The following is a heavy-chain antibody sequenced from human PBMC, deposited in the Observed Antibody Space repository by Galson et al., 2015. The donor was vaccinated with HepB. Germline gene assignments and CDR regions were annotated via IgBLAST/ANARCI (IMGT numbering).Heavy chain of an antibody. Sequence: SVKVSCKASGGTFSSYAISWVRQAPGQGLEWMGGIIPIFGTANYAQKFQGRVTITADESTSTAYMELSSLRSEDTAVYYCARGIRYNWNDGLRFDPWGQGTLVTVSS. D-gene: IGHD1-1*01. CDR2: IIPIFGTA. CDR1: GGTFSSYA. J-gene: IGHJ5*02. V-gene: IGHV1-69*13. CDR3: ARGIRYNWNDGLRFDP.